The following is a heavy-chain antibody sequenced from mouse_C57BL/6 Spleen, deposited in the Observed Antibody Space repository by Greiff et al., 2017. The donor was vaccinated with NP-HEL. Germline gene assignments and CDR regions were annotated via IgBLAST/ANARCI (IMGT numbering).Heavy chain of an antibody. D-gene: IGHD2-2*01. V-gene: IGHV5-17*01. CDR3: ARKEEISYYGYDGFAD. J-gene: IGHJ3*01. CDR1: GFTFSDYG. CDR2: ISSGSSTI. Sequence: EVHLVESGGGLVKPGGSLKLSCAASGFTFSDYGMHWVRQAPEKGLEWVAYISSGSSTIYYADTVKGRFTISRDNAKNTRFLQMTSLRSEDTAMYYCARKEEISYYGYDGFADWGQGTLVTVSA.